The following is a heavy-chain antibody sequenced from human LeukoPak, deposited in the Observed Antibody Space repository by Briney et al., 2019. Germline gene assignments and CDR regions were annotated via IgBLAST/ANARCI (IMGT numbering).Heavy chain of an antibody. D-gene: IGHD2-2*01. CDR2: ISSSSSYI. V-gene: IGHV3-21*01. Sequence: GGSLRLSCAASGFTFSSYSMNWVRQAPGKGLEWVSSISSSSSYIYYADSVKGRFTISRDNAKNSLYLQMYSLRAEDTAVYYCARDRGVPAATYYFDYWGQGTLVTVSS. CDR1: GFTFSSYS. CDR3: ARDRGVPAATYYFDY. J-gene: IGHJ4*02.